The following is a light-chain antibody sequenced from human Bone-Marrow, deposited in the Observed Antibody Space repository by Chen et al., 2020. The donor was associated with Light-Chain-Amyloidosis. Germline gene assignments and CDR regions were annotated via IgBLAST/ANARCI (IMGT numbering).Light chain of an antibody. CDR3: QSADSSGTDEVI. CDR2: RDT. CDR1: DLPTKY. V-gene: IGLV3-25*03. J-gene: IGLJ2*01. Sequence: SYELTQPPSVSVSPGQTARITCSGDDLPTKYAYWYQQKPGQAPVLVIHRDTERPSGISARISGSSAGTTTTVTISGGQAEDEADYNCQSADSSGTDEVIFGGGTKLTVL.